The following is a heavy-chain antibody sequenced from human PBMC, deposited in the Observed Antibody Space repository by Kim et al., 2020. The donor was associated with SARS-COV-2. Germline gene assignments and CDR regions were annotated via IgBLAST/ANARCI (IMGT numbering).Heavy chain of an antibody. CDR1: GGSISSYY. D-gene: IGHD3-10*01. Sequence: SETLSLTCTVSGGSISSYYWSWIRQPPGKGLEWIGYIYYSGSTNYNPSLKSRVTISVDTSKNQFSLKLSSVTAADTAVYYCARGSVGYYYGSGSYFIAGENWFDPWGQGTLVTVSS. CDR3: ARGSVGYYYGSGSYFIAGENWFDP. CDR2: IYYSGST. V-gene: IGHV4-59*01. J-gene: IGHJ5*02.